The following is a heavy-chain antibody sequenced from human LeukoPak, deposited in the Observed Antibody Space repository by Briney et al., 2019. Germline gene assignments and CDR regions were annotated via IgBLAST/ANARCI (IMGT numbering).Heavy chain of an antibody. J-gene: IGHJ6*02. Sequence: ASVKVSCKASGGTFSSYAISWVRQAPGQGLEWMGGIIPIFGTANYAQKFQGRVTITADESTSTAYMELSSLRSEDTAVYYCARDAYYDRSGYYYPYYYYGMDVWAKGPRSPSP. D-gene: IGHD3-22*01. V-gene: IGHV1-69*01. CDR2: IIPIFGTA. CDR3: ARDAYYDRSGYYYPYYYYGMDV. CDR1: GGTFSSYA.